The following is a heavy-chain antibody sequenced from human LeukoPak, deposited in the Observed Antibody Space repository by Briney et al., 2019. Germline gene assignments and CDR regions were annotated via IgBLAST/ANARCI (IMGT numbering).Heavy chain of an antibody. D-gene: IGHD1-26*01. CDR1: GGSISSYY. V-gene: IGHV4-59*01. CDR3: ARDSSLLPGDEVEAFDI. J-gene: IGHJ3*02. Sequence: HSETLSLTCTVSGGSISSYYWSWIRQPPGKGLGWIGYIYYSGSTNYNPSLKSRVTISVDTSKNQFSLKLSSVTAADTAVYYCARDSSLLPGDEVEAFDIWGQGTMVTVSS. CDR2: IYYSGST.